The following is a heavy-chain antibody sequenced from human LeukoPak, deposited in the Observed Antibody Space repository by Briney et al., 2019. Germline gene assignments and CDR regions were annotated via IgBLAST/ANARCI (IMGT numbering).Heavy chain of an antibody. Sequence: GRSLRLSCAASGFTFSSYAMHWVRQAPGKGLEWVAVISYDGSNKYYADSVKGRFTISRDNSKNTLYLQMNSLRAEDTAVYYCSRESGPYCPFGHWGQGTLVAVTS. V-gene: IGHV3-30-3*01. CDR2: ISYDGSNK. J-gene: IGHJ5*02. CDR3: SRESGPYCPFGH. CDR1: GFTFSSYA. D-gene: IGHD1-26*01.